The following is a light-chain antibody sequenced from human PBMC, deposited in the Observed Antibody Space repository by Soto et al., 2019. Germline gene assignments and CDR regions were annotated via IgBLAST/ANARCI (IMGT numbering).Light chain of an antibody. Sequence: EIVLTQSPAALSLSPGERGTLYCRASESVTDYLAWYQQKPGQAPRLLVYDVSNRAAGIPTRFSGGGSGTDFTLTISNVEPEDFEVYYCQQRSDWPWTFGQGTKVDIK. V-gene: IGKV3-11*01. CDR3: QQRSDWPWT. CDR1: ESVTDY. CDR2: DVS. J-gene: IGKJ1*01.